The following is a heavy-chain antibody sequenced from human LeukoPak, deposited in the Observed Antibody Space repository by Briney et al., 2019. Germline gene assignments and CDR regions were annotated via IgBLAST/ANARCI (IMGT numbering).Heavy chain of an antibody. CDR3: ARDVPGWIQPH. CDR2: IYSGGST. J-gene: IGHJ4*02. D-gene: IGHD5-18*01. V-gene: IGHV3-53*01. Sequence: GGSLRLSCAASGFTVSSNYMSWVRQAPGKGLEWVSVIYSGGSTYYADSVKGRFTISRDNSKNTLYLQMNSLRAEDTAEYYCARDVPGWIQPHWGQGTLVTVSS. CDR1: GFTVSSNY.